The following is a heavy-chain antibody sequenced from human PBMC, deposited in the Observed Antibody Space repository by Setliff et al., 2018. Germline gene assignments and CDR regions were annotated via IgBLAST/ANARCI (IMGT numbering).Heavy chain of an antibody. CDR2: LNPGDGST. J-gene: IGHJ4*02. V-gene: IGHV1-46*01. D-gene: IGHD3-3*01. CDR3: ARENTAKNFWGEESDY. Sequence: VASVKVSCKASGYTFTTYFIHWMRQAPGQGLEWMGVLNPGDGSTTYAQRFQGRVKMTRDTSTNTVFMQLNNLRFEDRAVYYCARENTAKNFWGEESDYWGQGTLVTVSS. CDR1: GYTFTTYF.